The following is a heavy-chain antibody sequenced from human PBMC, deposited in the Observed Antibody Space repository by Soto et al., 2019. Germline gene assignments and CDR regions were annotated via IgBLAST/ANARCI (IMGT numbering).Heavy chain of an antibody. Sequence: ESGGGVVQPGRSLRLSCAASGFTFSSYGMHWVRQAPGKGLEWVAVISYDGSNKYYADSVKGRFTISRDNSKNTLYLQMNSLRAEDTAVYYCLTYCGGDCYPRWGQGTLVTVSS. CDR1: GFTFSSYG. V-gene: IGHV3-30*03. CDR2: ISYDGSNK. CDR3: LTYCGGDCYPR. D-gene: IGHD2-21*02. J-gene: IGHJ4*02.